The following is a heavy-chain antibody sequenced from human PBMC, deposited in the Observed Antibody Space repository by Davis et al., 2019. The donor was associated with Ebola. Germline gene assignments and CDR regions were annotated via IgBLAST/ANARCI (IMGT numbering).Heavy chain of an antibody. V-gene: IGHV1-8*01. J-gene: IGHJ6*02. Sequence: AASVKVSCKASGYTFTSYDINWVRQATGQGLEWMGWMNPNSGNTGYAQKFQGRVTTTRNTSISTAYMELSSLRSEDTAVYYCASFRVVGATGPGDYYYGMDVWGQGTTVTVSS. D-gene: IGHD1-26*01. CDR1: GYTFTSYD. CDR3: ASFRVVGATGPGDYYYGMDV. CDR2: MNPNSGNT.